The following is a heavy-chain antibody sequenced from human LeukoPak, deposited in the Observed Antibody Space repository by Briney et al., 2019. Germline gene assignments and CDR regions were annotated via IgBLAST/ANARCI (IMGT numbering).Heavy chain of an antibody. CDR2: IKQDGSEK. V-gene: IGHV3-7*03. CDR1: GFTFSSYW. J-gene: IGHJ4*02. D-gene: IGHD3-22*01. CDR3: ARDREHYYDSSGYYA. Sequence: GGSLRLSCAASGFTFSSYWMSWVRQAPGKGLEWVANIKQDGSEKYYADSVKGRFTISRDNAKNSLYLQMNSLRAEDTAVYYCARDREHYYDSSGYYAWGQGTLVTVSS.